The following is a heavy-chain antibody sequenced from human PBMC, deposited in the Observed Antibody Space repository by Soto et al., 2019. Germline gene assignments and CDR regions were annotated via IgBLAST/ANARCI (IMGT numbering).Heavy chain of an antibody. V-gene: IGHV3-9*01. CDR2: ISYDSGAI. J-gene: IGHJ4*02. CDR1: GFTFDHYA. CDR3: AKDYRGNHWSDF. D-gene: IGHD3-22*01. Sequence: EVQLVESGGGLVQPGRSLRLSCAASGFTFDHYAMHWVRQAPGKGLEWVSGISYDSGAIDYADSVKGRFTIYRDNTRNYLFLQLNRLRTDDTTFYYCAKDYRGNHWSDFWGLGTLVTVSS.